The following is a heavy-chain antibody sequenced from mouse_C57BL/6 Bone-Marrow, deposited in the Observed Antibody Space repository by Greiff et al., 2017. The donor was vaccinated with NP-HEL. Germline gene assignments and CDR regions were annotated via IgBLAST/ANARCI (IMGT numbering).Heavy chain of an antibody. D-gene: IGHD1-1*01. CDR2: INPNNGGT. CDR1: GYTFTDYN. CDR3: ARRHYGSRAWFAY. J-gene: IGHJ3*01. V-gene: IGHV1-18*01. Sequence: VQLQQSGPELVKPGASVKIPCKASGYTFTDYNMDWVKQSHGKSLEWIGDINPNNGGTIYNQKFKGKATLTVDKSSSTAYMELRSLTSEDTAVYYCARRHYGSRAWFAYWGQGTLVTVSA.